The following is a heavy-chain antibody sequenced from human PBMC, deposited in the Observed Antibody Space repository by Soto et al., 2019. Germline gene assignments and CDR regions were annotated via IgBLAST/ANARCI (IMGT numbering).Heavy chain of an antibody. J-gene: IGHJ4*01. V-gene: IGHV6-1*01. D-gene: IGHD1-26*01. CDR2: TYYRSKWYY. Sequence: SQTLSLTCAITGDSVSSNSAGWSWVRQAPSRGLEWLGRTYYRSKWYYEYAVSVRGRITINPDTSKNQYSLQLNSVTPEDTAVYFCARGEQYSGRIFDYWGQGTLVTVSS. CDR3: ARGEQYSGRIFDY. CDR1: GDSVSSNSAG.